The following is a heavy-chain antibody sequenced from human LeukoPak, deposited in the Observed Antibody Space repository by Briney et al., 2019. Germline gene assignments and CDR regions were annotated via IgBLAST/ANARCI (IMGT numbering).Heavy chain of an antibody. Sequence: PSETLSLTCAVYGGSFSGYYWSWIRQPPGKGLEWIGEINHSGSTNYNPPLKSRVTISVDTSKNQFSLKLSSVTAADTAVYYCARGGYYDSSGYPRSFGYWGQGTPVTVSS. V-gene: IGHV4-34*01. CDR3: ARGGYYDSSGYPRSFGY. J-gene: IGHJ4*02. CDR1: GGSFSGYY. CDR2: INHSGST. D-gene: IGHD3-22*01.